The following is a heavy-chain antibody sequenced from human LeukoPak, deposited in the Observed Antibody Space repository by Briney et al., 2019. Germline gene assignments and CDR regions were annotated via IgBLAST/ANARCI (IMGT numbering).Heavy chain of an antibody. Sequence: TGGSLRLSCAASGFTFSSYAMSWVRQAPGKGLEWVSAISGSGGSTYYADSVKGRFTISRDNSKNTLYLQMNSLRAEDTAVYYCAKDIYCSSTSCSDYWGQGTLVTVSS. V-gene: IGHV3-23*01. J-gene: IGHJ4*02. CDR3: AKDIYCSSTSCSDY. D-gene: IGHD2-2*01. CDR2: ISGSGGST. CDR1: GFTFSSYA.